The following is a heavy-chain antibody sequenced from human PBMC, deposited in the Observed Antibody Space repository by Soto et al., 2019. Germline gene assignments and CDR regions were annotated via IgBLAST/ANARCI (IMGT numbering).Heavy chain of an antibody. CDR3: ARGPRYCSGGSCYPTNGFDY. D-gene: IGHD2-15*01. Sequence: QSQTLSLTCAISGDSVSSNSAAWNWIRQSPSRGLEWLGRTYYRSKWYNDYAVSVKSRITINPDTSKNQFSLQLNSVTPEDTAVYYCARGPRYCSGGSCYPTNGFDYWGQGTLVTVSS. CDR1: GDSVSSNSAA. V-gene: IGHV6-1*01. CDR2: TYYRSKWYN. J-gene: IGHJ4*02.